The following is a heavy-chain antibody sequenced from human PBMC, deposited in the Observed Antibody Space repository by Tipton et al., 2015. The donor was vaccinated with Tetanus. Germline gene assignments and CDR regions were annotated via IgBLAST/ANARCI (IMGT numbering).Heavy chain of an antibody. CDR1: GGSISSTSYY. CDR3: ARPEASGRARGFDI. J-gene: IGHJ3*02. CDR2: MYNSGAT. D-gene: IGHD3-10*01. Sequence: TLSLTCTVSGGSISSTSYYWAWIRQPPGKGLEWIGTMYNSGATYYNPSLKGRVTTSGDTSKNLFSLTSVTASDTAVYYCARPEASGRARGFDIWGQGTKVTVSP. V-gene: IGHV4-39*02.